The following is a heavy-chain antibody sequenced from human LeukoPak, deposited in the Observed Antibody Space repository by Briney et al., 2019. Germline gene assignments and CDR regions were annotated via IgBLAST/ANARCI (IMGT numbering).Heavy chain of an antibody. CDR2: IIPIFGTA. CDR1: GGTFSSYA. D-gene: IGHD2-2*01. Sequence: SVKVSRKASGGTFSSYAISWVRQAPGQGLEWMGGIIPIFGTANYAQKFQGRVTITTDESTSTAYMELSSLRSEDTAVYYCAASRPDIVVVPAATVDAFDIWGQGTMVTVSS. CDR3: AASRPDIVVVPAATVDAFDI. V-gene: IGHV1-69*05. J-gene: IGHJ3*02.